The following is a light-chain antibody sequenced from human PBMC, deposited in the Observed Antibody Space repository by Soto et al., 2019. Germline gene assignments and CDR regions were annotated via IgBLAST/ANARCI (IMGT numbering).Light chain of an antibody. CDR1: SSDVGGYHY. J-gene: IGLJ1*01. CDR2: DVN. V-gene: IGLV2-11*01. Sequence: QSALTQPRSVSGSPGQSVTISCTGASSDVGGYHYVSWYQHHPDKAPKLIIYDVNKRPSGVPDRFSGSKSGNTASLTISGLQAEDEADYFCCSYAGTSSFYVFGTGTKVTVL. CDR3: CSYAGTSSFYV.